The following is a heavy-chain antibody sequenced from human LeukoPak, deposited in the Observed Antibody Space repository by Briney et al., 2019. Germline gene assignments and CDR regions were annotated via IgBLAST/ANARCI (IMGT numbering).Heavy chain of an antibody. V-gene: IGHV4-39*07. CDR2: IYYSGST. D-gene: IGHD4-17*01. J-gene: IGHJ3*02. Sequence: SETLSLTCTVSGGSISSSSYYWGWIRQPPGKGLEWIGSIYYSGSTYYNPPLKSRVTISVDTSKNQFSLKLRSVTAADTAVYYCARDLVTVTKGFDIWGQGTMVSVSA. CDR1: GGSISSSSYY. CDR3: ARDLVTVTKGFDI.